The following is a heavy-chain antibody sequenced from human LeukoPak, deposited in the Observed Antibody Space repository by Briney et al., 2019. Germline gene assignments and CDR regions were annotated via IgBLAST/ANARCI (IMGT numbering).Heavy chain of an antibody. Sequence: KPSESLSLTCTVSGGSISSSSYYWGWIRQPRGKGLEWIGSIYYSGSTYYNPSLKSRVTISVDTSKNQFSLKLSSVTAANTAVYYCASHSKADQWLVRSNPDYWGQGTLVTVSS. J-gene: IGHJ4*02. CDR1: GGSISSSSYY. V-gene: IGHV4-39*01. CDR3: ASHSKADQWLVRSNPDY. CDR2: IYYSGST. D-gene: IGHD6-19*01.